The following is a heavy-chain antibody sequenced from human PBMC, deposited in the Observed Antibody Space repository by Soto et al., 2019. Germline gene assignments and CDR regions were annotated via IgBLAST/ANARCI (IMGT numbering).Heavy chain of an antibody. D-gene: IGHD3-10*01. Sequence: GESLKISCKGSGYKFSTYWIAWVRQMPGKGLEFMGVVYPSTSQATYSPSFQGQVTISADKSISTAYLQWSSLKASDTAMYYCARRSGSPVYGMDVWGQGTTVTVSS. CDR3: ARRSGSPVYGMDV. J-gene: IGHJ6*02. CDR1: GYKFSTYW. V-gene: IGHV5-51*01. CDR2: VYPSTSQA.